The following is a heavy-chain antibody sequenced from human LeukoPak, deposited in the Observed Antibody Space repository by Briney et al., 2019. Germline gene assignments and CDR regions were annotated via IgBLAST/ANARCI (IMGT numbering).Heavy chain of an antibody. V-gene: IGHV5-51*01. Sequence: GESLKISCKGSGYSFTSYWIGWVRRMPGKGLEWMGIIYPGDSDTRYSPSFQGQVTISADKSISTAYLQWSSLKASDTAMYYCARFMGPYCGGDCYDAFDIWGQGTMVTVSS. CDR3: ARFMGPYCGGDCYDAFDI. CDR2: IYPGDSDT. D-gene: IGHD2-21*01. J-gene: IGHJ3*02. CDR1: GYSFTSYW.